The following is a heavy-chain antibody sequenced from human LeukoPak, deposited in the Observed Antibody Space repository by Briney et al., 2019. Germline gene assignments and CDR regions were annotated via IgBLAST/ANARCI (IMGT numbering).Heavy chain of an antibody. J-gene: IGHJ6*03. Sequence: SETLSLTCTVYVQFFSVYYWICMRGPPEEGREGIGEMSHSGSTNYNPSLKSRVTISVDTAKNQFTLKMSSVTAADTAVYYCARGRGSVTLPYYYYYMDVWGKGTTVTVSS. CDR2: MSHSGST. V-gene: IGHV4-34*01. CDR3: ARGRGSVTLPYYYYYMDV. D-gene: IGHD3-10*01. CDR1: VQFFSVYY.